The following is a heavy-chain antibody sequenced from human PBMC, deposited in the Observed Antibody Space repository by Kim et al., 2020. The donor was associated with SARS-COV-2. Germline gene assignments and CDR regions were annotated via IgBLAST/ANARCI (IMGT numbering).Heavy chain of an antibody. CDR1: GGSISSSSYY. Sequence: SETLSLTCTVSGGSISSSSYYWGWIRQPPGKGLEWIGSIYYSGSTYYNPSLKSRVTISVDTSKNQFSLKLSSVTAADTAVYYCARKKTYYYDSSGYYYPNWYFALWGRGTLVTVSS. D-gene: IGHD3-22*01. J-gene: IGHJ2*01. V-gene: IGHV4-39*07. CDR2: IYYSGST. CDR3: ARKKTYYYDSSGYYYPNWYFAL.